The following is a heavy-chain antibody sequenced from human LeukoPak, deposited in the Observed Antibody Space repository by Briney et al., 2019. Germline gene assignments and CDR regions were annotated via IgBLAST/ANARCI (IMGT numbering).Heavy chain of an antibody. V-gene: IGHV4-39*07. CDR1: GGSISSSSYY. J-gene: IGHJ4*02. CDR3: ARRTSSSWYQGHYFDY. D-gene: IGHD6-13*01. CDR2: IYYSGST. Sequence: SETLSLTCTVSGGSISSSSYYWGWIRQPPGKGLEWIGSIYYSGSTYYNPSLKSRVTISVDTSKSQFSLKLSSVTAADTAVYYCARRTSSSWYQGHYFDYWGQGTLVTVSS.